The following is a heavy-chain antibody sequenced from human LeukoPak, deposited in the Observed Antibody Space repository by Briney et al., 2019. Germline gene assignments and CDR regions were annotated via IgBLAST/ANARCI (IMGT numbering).Heavy chain of an antibody. CDR2: ISYDGSNK. CDR1: GFTFSSYA. Sequence: GGSLRLSCAASGFTFSSYAMHWVRQAPGKGLEWVAVISYDGSNKYYADSVKGRFTISRDNSKNTLYLQMNSLRAEDTAVYYCAKDGREYGDYACDYWGQGTLVTVSS. D-gene: IGHD4-17*01. CDR3: AKDGREYGDYACDY. V-gene: IGHV3-30-3*01. J-gene: IGHJ4*02.